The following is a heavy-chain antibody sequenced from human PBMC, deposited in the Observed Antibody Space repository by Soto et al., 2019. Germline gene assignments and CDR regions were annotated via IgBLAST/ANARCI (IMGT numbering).Heavy chain of an antibody. V-gene: IGHV3-23*01. J-gene: IGHJ4*02. D-gene: IGHD3-10*01. CDR2: ISGSGGST. Sequence: EVQLLESGGGLVQPGGSLRLSCAASGFTFSSYAMSWVRQAPGKGLEWVSAISGSGGSTYYADSVKGRFTISRDNPKNTLYLQMNSLRAEDTAVYYCAKELRFGEFRPYYFDYWGQGTLVTVSS. CDR3: AKELRFGEFRPYYFDY. CDR1: GFTFSSYA.